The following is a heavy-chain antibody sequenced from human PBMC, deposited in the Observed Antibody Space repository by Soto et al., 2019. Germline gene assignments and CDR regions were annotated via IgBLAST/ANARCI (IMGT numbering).Heavy chain of an antibody. CDR1: GGSISSGGYY. CDR3: ARAFAYYEEDFWSGYSYGMDV. Sequence: QVQLQESGPGLVKPSQTLSLTCTVSGGSISSGGYYWSWIRQHPGKGLEWIGYIYYSGSTYYNPSLKSRVTISVDTSKNQFSLKLSSVTAADTAVYYCARAFAYYEEDFWSGYSYGMDVWGQGTTVTVSS. D-gene: IGHD3-3*01. J-gene: IGHJ6*02. V-gene: IGHV4-31*03. CDR2: IYYSGST.